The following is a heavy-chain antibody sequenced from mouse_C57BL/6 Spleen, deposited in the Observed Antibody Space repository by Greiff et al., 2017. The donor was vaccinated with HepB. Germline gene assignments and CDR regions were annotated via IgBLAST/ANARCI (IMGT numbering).Heavy chain of an antibody. D-gene: IGHD1-1*01. CDR2: FYPGSGSI. CDR1: GYTFTEYT. J-gene: IGHJ3*01. V-gene: IGHV1-62-2*01. Sequence: QVQLQQSGAELVKPGASVKLSCKASGYTFTEYTIHWVKQRSGKGLEWIGWFYPGSGSITYNEKFKDKATLTADNSSSTVYMELSRLTSEDSAVYFCARHERGITTVPWFAYWGQGTLVTVSA. CDR3: ARHERGITTVPWFAY.